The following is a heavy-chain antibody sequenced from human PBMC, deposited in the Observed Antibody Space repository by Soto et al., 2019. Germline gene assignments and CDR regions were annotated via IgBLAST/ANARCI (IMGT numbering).Heavy chain of an antibody. CDR1: GGTFSSYA. CDR3: ARRGIAVADENYYYYGMDV. V-gene: IGHV1-69*06. D-gene: IGHD6-19*01. J-gene: IGHJ6*02. CDR2: IIPIFGTA. Sequence: SVKVSCKASGGTFSSYAISWVRQAPGQGLEWMGGIIPIFGTANYAQKFQGRVTITADKSTSTAYMELSSLRSEDTAVYYCARRGIAVADENYYYYGMDVWGQGTTVTVSS.